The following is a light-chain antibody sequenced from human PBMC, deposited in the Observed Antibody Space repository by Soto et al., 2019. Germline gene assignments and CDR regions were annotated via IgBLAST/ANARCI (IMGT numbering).Light chain of an antibody. CDR3: AVWDDSLNGLGV. CDR2: SNN. Sequence: QSVQTQPPSASGTPGQRVTISCSGSDSNIGNNAVNWYQQLPGTAPKLLIYSNNERPSGVPDRFSGSKSGTSASLAISELQSEDEAAYYCAVWDDSLNGLGVFGGGTKVTVL. CDR1: DSNIGNNA. J-gene: IGLJ3*02. V-gene: IGLV1-44*01.